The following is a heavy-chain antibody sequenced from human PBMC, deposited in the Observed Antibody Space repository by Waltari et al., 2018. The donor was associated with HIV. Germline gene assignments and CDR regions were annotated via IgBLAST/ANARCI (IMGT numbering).Heavy chain of an antibody. CDR1: GFTFSSYA. J-gene: IGHJ6*02. D-gene: IGHD3-16*02. CDR3: ARSIDYGMDV. V-gene: IGHV3-30*01. CDR2: ISYDGSNK. Sequence: QVQLVESGGGVVQPGRSLRLSCAASGFTFSSYAMPWVRQAPGKGLEWVAVISYDGSNKYYADSVKGRFTISRDNSKNTLYLQMNSLRAEDTAVYYCARSIDYGMDVWGQGTTVTVSS.